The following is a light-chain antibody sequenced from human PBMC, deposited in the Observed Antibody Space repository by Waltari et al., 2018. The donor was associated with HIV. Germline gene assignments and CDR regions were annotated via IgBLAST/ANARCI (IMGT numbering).Light chain of an antibody. CDR3: AAWDNKLSGAV. V-gene: IGLV1-51*01. CDR2: DKS. Sequence: QSVLTQPPSVSAAAGQKVTIYCSGSSSNIGTTSVAWYQQVPGTAPKLLIYDKSSRFPGMSGRFSGCQSGTSATLGISGLQTGGEADYYCAAWDNKLSGAVFGGGTKLTVL. J-gene: IGLJ2*01. CDR1: SSNIGTTS.